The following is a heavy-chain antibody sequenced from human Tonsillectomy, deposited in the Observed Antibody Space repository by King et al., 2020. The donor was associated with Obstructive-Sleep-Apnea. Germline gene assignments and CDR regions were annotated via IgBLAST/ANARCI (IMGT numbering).Heavy chain of an antibody. D-gene: IGHD2/OR15-2a*01. V-gene: IGHV4-39*01. Sequence: LQLQESGPGLVKPSETLSLTCTVSGGSVSSSSYYWTLIRQPPGKGLEWIGSIYYSGRTDYSPSLQSRVTISVDTSKNQFSLLLTSVTAADTAVYYCAGRYFQFISQPFYGLNVWGQGTTVTVSS. CDR3: AGRYFQFISQPFYGLNV. CDR2: IYYSGRT. CDR1: GGSVSSSSYY. J-gene: IGHJ6*02.